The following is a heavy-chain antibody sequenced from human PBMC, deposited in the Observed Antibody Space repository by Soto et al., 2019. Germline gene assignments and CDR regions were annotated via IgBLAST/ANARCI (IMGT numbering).Heavy chain of an antibody. V-gene: IGHV1-69*01. D-gene: IGHD6-13*01. J-gene: IGHJ4*02. Sequence: QVQLVQSGAEVKKPGASVKVSCKASGYTFTSYDINWVRQATGQGLEWMGGIIPIFGTANYAQKFQGRVTITADESTSTAYMELSSLRSEDTAVYYCARVGGTLGSSWDDPQIVVAGDFDYWGQGTLVTVSS. CDR1: GYTFTSYD. CDR3: ARVGGTLGSSWDDPQIVVAGDFDY. CDR2: IIPIFGTA.